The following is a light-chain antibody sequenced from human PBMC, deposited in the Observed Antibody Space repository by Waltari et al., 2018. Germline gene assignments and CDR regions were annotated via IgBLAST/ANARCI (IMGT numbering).Light chain of an antibody. CDR1: SSNIGSNY. Sequence: QSVLTQPPSASGTPGQRVTISCSGSSSNIGSNYLYWYQQLPGTAPKRLIYRNDQRPSGVPDRFSGSKSGTSASLAISGLRSDDEADYYCAAWDDSLSGWVFGGGTKLTVL. V-gene: IGLV1-47*01. CDR2: RND. CDR3: AAWDDSLSGWV. J-gene: IGLJ3*02.